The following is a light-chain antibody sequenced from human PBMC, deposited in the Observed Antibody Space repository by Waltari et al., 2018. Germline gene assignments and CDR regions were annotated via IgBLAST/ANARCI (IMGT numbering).Light chain of an antibody. V-gene: IGLV1-47*01. Sequence: QSVLPQPPSAPATPGQVVTIPCSGISSTIGSNFLYWYQPFPGTAPKLRIYRNNQRPSGDPDRFSVSNSGTSASLAISWLRSEDEADYYCAAWDDSLSGWVFGGGTKLTVL. CDR2: RNN. CDR3: AAWDDSLSGWV. CDR1: SSTIGSNF. J-gene: IGLJ3*02.